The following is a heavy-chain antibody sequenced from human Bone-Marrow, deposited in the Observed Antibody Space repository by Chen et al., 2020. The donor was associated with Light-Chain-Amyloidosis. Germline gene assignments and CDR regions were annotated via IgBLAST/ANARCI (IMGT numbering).Heavy chain of an antibody. CDR1: GGSISINSYY. J-gene: IGHJ4*02. CDR2: MSYSGST. V-gene: IGHV4-39*01. D-gene: IGHD2-15*01. CDR3: ARMFGFCSGGSCYSAYFDY. Sequence: QLQLQESGPGLVRPSATLSLTCTVPGGSISINSYYWGWIRQPPGKGLEWIGSMSYSGSTYYSPSLKSRVTISVDTPKNQFSLRLNSVTAADTALYYCARMFGFCSGGSCYSAYFDYWGQGALVTVSS.